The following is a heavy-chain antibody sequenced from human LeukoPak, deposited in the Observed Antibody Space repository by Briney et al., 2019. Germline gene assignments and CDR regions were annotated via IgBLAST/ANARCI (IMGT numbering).Heavy chain of an antibody. J-gene: IGHJ4*02. V-gene: IGHV3-15*01. CDR3: TRIIKSGSFDY. D-gene: IGHD1-26*01. Sequence: GGSLRLSCAASGFTFNNAWMSWVRQAPGKGLEWVGRIKSKTDGGTTDYAAPVKGRFTISRDDSKSTLYLQMNSLKIEDTAVYYCTRIIKSGSFDYWGQGVLVTVSS. CDR2: IKSKTDGGTT. CDR1: GFTFNNAW.